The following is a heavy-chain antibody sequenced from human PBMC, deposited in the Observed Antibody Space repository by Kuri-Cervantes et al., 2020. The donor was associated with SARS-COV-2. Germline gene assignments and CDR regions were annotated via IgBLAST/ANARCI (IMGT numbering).Heavy chain of an antibody. D-gene: IGHD6-13*01. CDR1: GYTFTSYG. Sequence: ASVMVSCKASGYTFTSYGISWVRQAPGQGLEWMGWISAYTGNTKYAQKLQGRVTMTTDTSTSTAYMELMNLRSDDTAVYYCARVAAADDYFDYWGQGTLVTVSS. J-gene: IGHJ4*02. CDR2: ISAYTGNT. V-gene: IGHV1-18*01. CDR3: ARVAAADDYFDY.